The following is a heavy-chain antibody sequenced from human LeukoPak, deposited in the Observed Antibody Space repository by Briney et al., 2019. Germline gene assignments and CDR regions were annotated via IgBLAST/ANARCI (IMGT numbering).Heavy chain of an antibody. D-gene: IGHD1-26*01. CDR3: AWDHVGDFRYFDY. V-gene: IGHV1-2*02. J-gene: IGHJ4*02. Sequence: GASVKVSCKASGYTFTDYWIHWVRQAPGQGLEWMGCINPDSGDTIYARKFRGRMIMATDTSIRTAYMDLTELRYDETAGFVCAWDHVGDFRYFDYWGRGTPVTVSS. CDR1: GYTFTDYW. CDR2: INPDSGDT.